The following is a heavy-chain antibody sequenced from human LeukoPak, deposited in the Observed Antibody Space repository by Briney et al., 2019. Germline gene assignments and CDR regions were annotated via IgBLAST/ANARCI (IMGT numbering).Heavy chain of an antibody. J-gene: IGHJ6*02. D-gene: IGHD1/OR15-1a*01. CDR2: IWYDGSNK. V-gene: IGHV3-33*01. CDR3: ARELNWNTPYYYGMDV. CDR1: RFTFSSYG. Sequence: GGSLRLSCAASRFTFSSYGMHWVRQAPGKGLEWVAVIWYDGSNKYYADSVKGRFTISRDNSKNTLYLQMNSLRAEDTAVYYCARELNWNTPYYYGMDVWGQGTTVTVSS.